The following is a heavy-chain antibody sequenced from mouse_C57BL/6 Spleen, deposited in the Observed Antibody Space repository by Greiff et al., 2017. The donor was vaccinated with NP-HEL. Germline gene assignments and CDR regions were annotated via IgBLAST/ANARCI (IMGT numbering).Heavy chain of an antibody. D-gene: IGHD1-1*01. CDR2: IDPNSGGT. Sequence: QVQLQQPGAELVKPGASVKLSCKASGYTFTSYWMHWVKQRPGRGLEWIGRIDPNSGGTKYNEKFKSKATLTVDKPSSTAYMQLSSLTSEDSAVYYCARVIITTVDYYAMDYWGQGTSVTVSS. J-gene: IGHJ4*01. CDR3: ARVIITTVDYYAMDY. CDR1: GYTFTSYW. V-gene: IGHV1-72*01.